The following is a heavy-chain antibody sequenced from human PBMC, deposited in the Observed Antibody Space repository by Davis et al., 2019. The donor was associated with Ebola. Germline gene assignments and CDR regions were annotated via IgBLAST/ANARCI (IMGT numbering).Heavy chain of an antibody. Sequence: ASVKVSCKASGYIFTTYAMHWVRQAPGQRLEWMGWINAGNGDTKYSQKFQGRVTITADKSTSTAYMELSSLRSEDTAVYYCARAPSIIEIRAGVDVWGQGTTVTVSS. V-gene: IGHV1-3*01. D-gene: IGHD1-14*01. CDR2: INAGNGDT. J-gene: IGHJ6*02. CDR1: GYIFTTYA. CDR3: ARAPSIIEIRAGVDV.